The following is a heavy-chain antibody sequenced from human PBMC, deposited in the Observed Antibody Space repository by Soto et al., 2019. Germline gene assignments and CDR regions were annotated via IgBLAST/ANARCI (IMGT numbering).Heavy chain of an antibody. CDR2: IYYSGST. D-gene: IGHD3-22*01. CDR3: AREAGYYDSSGYFQYYFDY. Sequence: QVHLQESGPGLVKPSETLSLTCTVSGGSVSSGSYYWSWIRQPPGKGLEWIGYIYYSGSTNYNPSLKSRVTISVDTSKNQFSLKLSSVTAADTAVYYCAREAGYYDSSGYFQYYFDYWGQGTLVTVSS. J-gene: IGHJ4*02. CDR1: GGSVSSGSYY. V-gene: IGHV4-61*01.